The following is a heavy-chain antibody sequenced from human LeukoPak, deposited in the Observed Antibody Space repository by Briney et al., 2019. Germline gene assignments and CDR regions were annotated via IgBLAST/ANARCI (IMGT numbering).Heavy chain of an antibody. V-gene: IGHV1-69*05. CDR1: GGTFSSYA. J-gene: IGHJ6*03. Sequence: GASVKVSCKASGGTFSSYAISWVRQAPGQGLEWMGGIIPIFGTANYAQKFQGRVTITTDESTSTAYMELSSLRSEDTAVYYCARNREDWAYYYYMDVWGKGTTVTVSS. CDR3: ARNREDWAYYYYMDV. CDR2: IIPIFGTA. D-gene: IGHD1-14*01.